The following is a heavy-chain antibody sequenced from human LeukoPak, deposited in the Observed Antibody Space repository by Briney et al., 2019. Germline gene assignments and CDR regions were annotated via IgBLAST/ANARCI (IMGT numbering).Heavy chain of an antibody. CDR2: IKQDGSEK. J-gene: IGHJ4*02. D-gene: IGHD3-10*01. CDR3: ASMGFGELLSFDY. CDR1: GFTFSSYW. V-gene: IGHV3-7*01. Sequence: GGSLRLSCAASGFTFSSYWMSWVRQAPGKGLEWVANIKQDGSEKYYVDSVKGRFTISRDNAKKSLYLQMNSLRAEDTAVYYCASMGFGELLSFDYWGQGTLVTVSS.